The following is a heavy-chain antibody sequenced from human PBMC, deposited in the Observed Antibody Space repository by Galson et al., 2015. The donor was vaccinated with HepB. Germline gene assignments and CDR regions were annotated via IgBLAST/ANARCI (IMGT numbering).Heavy chain of an antibody. CDR2: IYHSGST. CDR1: GFTFSDYY. Sequence: LRLSCAASGFTFSDYYMSWIRQAPGKGLEWIGEIYHSGSTNYNPSLKSRVTISVDKSKNQFSLKLSSVTAADTAVYYCAREYFDYWGQGTMVTVSS. CDR3: AREYFDY. V-gene: IGHV4-34*01. J-gene: IGHJ4*03.